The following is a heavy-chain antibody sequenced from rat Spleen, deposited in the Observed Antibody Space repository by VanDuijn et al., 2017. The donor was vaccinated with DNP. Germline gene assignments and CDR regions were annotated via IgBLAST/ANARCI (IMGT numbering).Heavy chain of an antibody. J-gene: IGHJ2*01. CDR1: GFIFNTYP. CDR3: ARQGYGYN. CDR2: IPSGGRST. Sequence: EVQLVESGGALVQPGRSMKLSCAASGFIFNTYPMAWVRQAPTRGLEWVATIPSGGRSTYYRDSVQGRFTISRDDAGNTLYLQMDSLRSEDTATYYCARQGYGYNWGQGVMVTVSS. V-gene: IGHV5-46*01. D-gene: IGHD1-9*01.